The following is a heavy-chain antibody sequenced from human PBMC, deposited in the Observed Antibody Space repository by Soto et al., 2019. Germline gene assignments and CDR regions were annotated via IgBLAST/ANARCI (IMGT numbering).Heavy chain of an antibody. CDR3: ARDHSDYDFWSGYYRSYYYYGMDV. Sequence: SETLSLTCTVSGGSISSGDYYWSWLRQHPGKGLEWIGYIYYSGSTYYNPSLKSRVTISVDTSKNQFSLKLSSVTAADTAVYYCARDHSDYDFWSGYYRSYYYYGMDVWGQGTTVTVSS. J-gene: IGHJ6*02. D-gene: IGHD3-3*01. CDR1: GGSISSGDYY. CDR2: IYYSGST. V-gene: IGHV4-30-4*01.